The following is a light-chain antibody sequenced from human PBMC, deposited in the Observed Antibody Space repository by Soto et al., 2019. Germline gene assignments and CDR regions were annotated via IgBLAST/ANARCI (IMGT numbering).Light chain of an antibody. CDR2: KAS. V-gene: IGKV1-5*03. Sequence: DIQMTQSPSTLSASVGDRVTITCRASQSINSWLAWYQHKPGKAPKLLIYKASSLESGVPSRFSGSGSGTEFTLTISTLQPEDFTSYYCLQYSSHSWTFSQETKVE. CDR1: QSINSW. CDR3: LQYSSHSWT. J-gene: IGKJ1*01.